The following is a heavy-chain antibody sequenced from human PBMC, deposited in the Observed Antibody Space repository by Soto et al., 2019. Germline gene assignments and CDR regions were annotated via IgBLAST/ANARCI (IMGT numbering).Heavy chain of an antibody. Sequence: PSETLSLTCGVSGDSISSSSWWSWVRQPPGKGLEWIGEIYDSGSTDYNPSLKSRVAISLDKSKNQISLRLSSVTAADTAVYYCASGYFSHFDHWGQGTLVTVSS. V-gene: IGHV4-4*02. CDR2: IYDSGST. CDR3: ASGYFSHFDH. CDR1: GDSISSSSW. J-gene: IGHJ4*02. D-gene: IGHD1-1*01.